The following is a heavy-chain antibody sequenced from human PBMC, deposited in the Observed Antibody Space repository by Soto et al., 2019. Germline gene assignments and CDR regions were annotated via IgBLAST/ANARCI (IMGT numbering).Heavy chain of an antibody. J-gene: IGHJ3*02. V-gene: IGHV4-30-4*01. CDR1: GGSISSGDYY. Sequence: SETLSLTCTVSGGSISSGDYYWSWIRQPPGKGLEWFGNIYYSGSTYYNPSLKSRVTISVDTSKNQFSLKLSSVTAADTAVYYCARVLRSVTIFGVVISAFDIWGQGTMVTVS. CDR2: IYYSGST. D-gene: IGHD3-3*01. CDR3: ARVLRSVTIFGVVISAFDI.